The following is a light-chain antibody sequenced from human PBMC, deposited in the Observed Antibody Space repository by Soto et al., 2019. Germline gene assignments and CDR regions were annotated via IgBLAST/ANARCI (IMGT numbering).Light chain of an antibody. CDR3: QKYNSAPPT. J-gene: IGKJ4*01. CDR1: QGISNF. Sequence: DIQMTQSPSSLSASVRDRITITCRASQGISNFLAWYQQKPGKVPKLLIYAASTLQSGVPSRFSGSGSGTDFTLTISSLQPEDVETYYCQKYNSAPPTFGGGTKVEIK. CDR2: AAS. V-gene: IGKV1-27*01.